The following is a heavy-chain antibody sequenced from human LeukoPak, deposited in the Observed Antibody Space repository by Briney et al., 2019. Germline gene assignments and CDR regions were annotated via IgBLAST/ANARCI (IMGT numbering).Heavy chain of an antibody. D-gene: IGHD1-26*01. CDR3: ARGRWELPY. Sequence: SETLSLTCTVSGGSISSYYWSWIRQPPGKGLEWIGYIYYTGSTNYNPSLKSRVTISVDTSKNQCSLRVTSVTAADTAVYYCARGRWELPYWGQGTLVTVSS. CDR1: GGSISSYY. J-gene: IGHJ4*02. V-gene: IGHV4-59*01. CDR2: IYYTGST.